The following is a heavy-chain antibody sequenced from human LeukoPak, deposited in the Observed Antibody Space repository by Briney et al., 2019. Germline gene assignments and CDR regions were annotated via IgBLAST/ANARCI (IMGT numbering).Heavy chain of an antibody. D-gene: IGHD2-2*01. Sequence: GGSLRLSCAASGFTFSSYAMSWVRQAPGKGLEWVSAISGSGSSTYYADSVKGRFTISRDNSKNTLYLQMNSLRAEDTAVYYCAKDQGAYCSSTSCYRYWGQGTLVTVSS. J-gene: IGHJ4*02. CDR2: ISGSGSST. CDR1: GFTFSSYA. V-gene: IGHV3-23*01. CDR3: AKDQGAYCSSTSCYRY.